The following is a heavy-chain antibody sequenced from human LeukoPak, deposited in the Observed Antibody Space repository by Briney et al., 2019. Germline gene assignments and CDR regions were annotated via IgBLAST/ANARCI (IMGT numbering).Heavy chain of an antibody. D-gene: IGHD3-16*01. Sequence: PGGSLRLSCAASGFTFSGYVMHWVRQAPGKGLEWVSYISDSSSTIYYADSVKARFTSSRDKAKNSLFLQMNSLRADDTAVYFCVTDWPVGWGQGTLVTVSS. CDR3: VTDWPVG. CDR1: GFTFSGYV. CDR2: ISDSSSTI. J-gene: IGHJ4*02. V-gene: IGHV3-48*01.